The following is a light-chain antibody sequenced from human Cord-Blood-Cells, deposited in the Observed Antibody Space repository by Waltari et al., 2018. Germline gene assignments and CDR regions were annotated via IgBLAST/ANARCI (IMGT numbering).Light chain of an antibody. CDR3: QSADSSGTWV. CDR1: ALPKQY. Sequence: SYELTQPPSVSVSPGQTARITCSGDALPKQYAYWYQQKPGQAPVLVIYKDSERPSGIPERFSGSSAGTTVALTISGVQAEDYADYYCQSADSSGTWVFGGGTKLTVL. CDR2: KDS. J-gene: IGLJ3*02. V-gene: IGLV3-25*03.